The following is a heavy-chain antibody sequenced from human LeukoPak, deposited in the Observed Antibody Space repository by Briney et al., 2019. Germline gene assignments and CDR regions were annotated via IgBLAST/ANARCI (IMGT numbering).Heavy chain of an antibody. J-gene: IGHJ6*03. Sequence: GGSLGLSCAASGFTFSSYSMSWVRQAPGKGLEWVSGINWNGGSTGYADSVKGRFTISRDNAKNSLYLQMNSLRAEDTALYYCARARYYYYMDVWGKGTTVTVSS. CDR1: GFTFSSYS. CDR2: INWNGGST. CDR3: ARARYYYYMDV. V-gene: IGHV3-20*04.